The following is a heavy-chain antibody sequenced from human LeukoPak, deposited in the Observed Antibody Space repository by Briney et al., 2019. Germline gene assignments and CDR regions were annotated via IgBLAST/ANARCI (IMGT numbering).Heavy chain of an antibody. J-gene: IGHJ5*02. D-gene: IGHD6-19*01. CDR3: ARVYSSGYYQWFDP. Sequence: SETLSFTCTVSGGSINTNSFSWGWLRQPPGKGLEWIGTFYYSGSTYSTASLQSRVTISVDTSKNQFSLKLSSVTAADTAMYYCARVYSSGYYQWFDPWGQGTLVTVSS. CDR1: GGSINTNSFS. CDR2: FYYSGST. V-gene: IGHV4-39*07.